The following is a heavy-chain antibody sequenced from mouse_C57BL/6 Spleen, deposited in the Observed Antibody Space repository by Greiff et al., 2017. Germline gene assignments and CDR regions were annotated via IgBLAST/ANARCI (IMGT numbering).Heavy chain of an antibody. CDR1: GFTFSSYA. V-gene: IGHV5-9-1*02. Sequence: EVNLVESGEGLVKPGGSLKLSCAASGFTFSSYAMSWVRQTPEKRLEWVAYISSGGDYTYYADTVKGRFTISRDNARNTLYLQMSSLKSEDTAMYYCTRDTTAQRGYYAMDYWGQGTSVTVSS. J-gene: IGHJ4*01. CDR3: TRDTTAQRGYYAMDY. D-gene: IGHD3-2*02. CDR2: ISSGGDYT.